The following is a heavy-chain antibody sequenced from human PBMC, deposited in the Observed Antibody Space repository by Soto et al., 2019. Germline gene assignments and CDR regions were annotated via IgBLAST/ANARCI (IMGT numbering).Heavy chain of an antibody. J-gene: IGHJ6*02. CDR3: TRNLGAKYGFDV. D-gene: IGHD1-26*01. CDR2: IRSKANGYAT. CDR1: GFPFSGSI. Sequence: EVQLMESGGGLVQPGGSLKLSCAASGFPFSGSIIHWVRQASGKGLEWVGRIRSKANGYATAYGGSVKGRFTITRDDSQNTAYLQMDSLKTEDTAVYYCTRNLGAKYGFDVWGQGTTVTVSS. V-gene: IGHV3-73*02.